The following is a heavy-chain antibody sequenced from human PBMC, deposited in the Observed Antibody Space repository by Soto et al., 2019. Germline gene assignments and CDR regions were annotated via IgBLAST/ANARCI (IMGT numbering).Heavy chain of an antibody. V-gene: IGHV1-8*01. CDR1: GNTFTSYD. D-gene: IGHD3-10*01. CDR3: ARGRASGSYYLLDY. Sequence: SVKVSCKASGNTFTSYDINWVRQATGHGLEWMGWINPNSGNIGYAQKFQGRVIMTRDTAIRTAYMEVSRLRSDDTAVYYCARGRASGSYYLLDYWGQGTLVTVSS. J-gene: IGHJ4*02. CDR2: INPNSGNI.